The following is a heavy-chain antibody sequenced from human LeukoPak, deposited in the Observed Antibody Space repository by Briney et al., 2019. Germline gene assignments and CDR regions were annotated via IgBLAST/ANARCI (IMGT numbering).Heavy chain of an antibody. CDR3: ARAIIAAAGSDAFDI. Sequence: SETLSLTCTVSGGSISSGGYYWSWIRQHPGKGLEWIGYIYFSGSTYYNPSLKSRVTISVDTSKNQFSLKLSSVTAADTAVYYCARAIIAAAGSDAFDIWGQGTMVTVSS. V-gene: IGHV4-31*03. J-gene: IGHJ3*02. D-gene: IGHD6-13*01. CDR1: GGSISSGGYY. CDR2: IYFSGST.